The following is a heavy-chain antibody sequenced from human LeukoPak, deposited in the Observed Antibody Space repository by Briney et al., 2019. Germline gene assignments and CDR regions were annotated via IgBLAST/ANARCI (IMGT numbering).Heavy chain of an antibody. CDR1: GYTFTSYD. Sequence: GASVKVSCKASGYTFTSYDINWVRQATGQGLEWMGWMNPNSGNTGYAQKFQGRVTMTRNTSISTAYMEPSSLRSEDTAVYYCARVRSGSYLGASPFDYWGQGTLVTVSS. CDR3: ARVRSGSYLGASPFDY. D-gene: IGHD3-10*01. V-gene: IGHV1-8*01. CDR2: MNPNSGNT. J-gene: IGHJ4*02.